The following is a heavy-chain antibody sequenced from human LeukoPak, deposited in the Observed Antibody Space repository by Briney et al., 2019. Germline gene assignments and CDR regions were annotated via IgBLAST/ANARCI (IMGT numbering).Heavy chain of an antibody. CDR2: IYYSGST. J-gene: IGHJ4*02. CDR1: GGSISSYY. Sequence: SETLSLTCTVSGGSISSYYWSWIRQPPGKGLEWIGYIYYSGSTNYNPSLKSRVTISVDTSKNQFSLKLSSVTAADTAVYYCARGLRGRSGYYFDSWGQGTLVTVSS. CDR3: ARGLRGRSGYYFDS. V-gene: IGHV4-59*08.